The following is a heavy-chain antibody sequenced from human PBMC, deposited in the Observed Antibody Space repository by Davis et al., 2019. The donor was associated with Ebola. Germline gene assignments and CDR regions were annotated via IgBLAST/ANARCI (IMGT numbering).Heavy chain of an antibody. CDR1: GYTFTGHY. CDR2: INPNSGGT. D-gene: IGHD4-11*01. Sequence: ASVKVSCKTSGYTFTGHYIQWVRQAPGQGLEWMGRINPNSGGTNYAQKFQGRVTMTRDTSISTAYMELSRLRSDDTAVYYCARDEMTTVTTNWFDPWGQGTLVTVSS. V-gene: IGHV1-2*06. CDR3: ARDEMTTVTTNWFDP. J-gene: IGHJ5*02.